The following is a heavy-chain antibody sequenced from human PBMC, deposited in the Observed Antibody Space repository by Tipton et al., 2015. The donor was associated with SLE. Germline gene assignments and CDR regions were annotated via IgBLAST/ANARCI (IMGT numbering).Heavy chain of an antibody. CDR3: ARGRAADYYDTTGWFDP. J-gene: IGHJ5*02. CDR1: GFTFSSYS. V-gene: IGHV3-21*01. D-gene: IGHD3-22*01. CDR2: ISSSSSYI. Sequence: SLRLSCAASGFTFSSYSMNWVRQAPGKGLEWVSSISSSSSYIYYADSVKGRFTISRDNAKNSLYLQMNSLRAEDTAVYYCARGRAADYYDTTGWFDPWGQGTLVTVSS.